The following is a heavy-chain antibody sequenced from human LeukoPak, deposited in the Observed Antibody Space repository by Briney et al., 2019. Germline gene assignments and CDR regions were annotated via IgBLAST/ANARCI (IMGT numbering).Heavy chain of an antibody. D-gene: IGHD6-25*01. CDR2: ISGSGGST. Sequence: GGSLRLSCAASGFTFSSYGMSWVRQAPGKGLEWVSAISGSGGSTYYADSVKGRFTISRDNSKNTLYLQMNSLRAEDTAVYYCASSLYQQRWFDYWGQGTLATVSS. V-gene: IGHV3-23*01. CDR1: GFTFSSYG. CDR3: ASSLYQQRWFDY. J-gene: IGHJ4*02.